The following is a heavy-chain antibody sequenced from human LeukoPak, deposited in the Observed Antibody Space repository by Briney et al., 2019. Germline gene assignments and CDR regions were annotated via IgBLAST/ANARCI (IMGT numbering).Heavy chain of an antibody. J-gene: IGHJ6*02. Sequence: GRSLRLSCAASGFTFSSFGMHWVRQAPGRGLEWVAVISYDGSNKYYADSVKGRFTISRDNSKNTLYLQMNSLRAEDTAVYYCAKGHWDTMTPPKDLWGQGTTVTVSS. CDR1: GFTFSSFG. CDR2: ISYDGSNK. V-gene: IGHV3-30*18. CDR3: AKGHWDTMTPPKDL. D-gene: IGHD3-22*01.